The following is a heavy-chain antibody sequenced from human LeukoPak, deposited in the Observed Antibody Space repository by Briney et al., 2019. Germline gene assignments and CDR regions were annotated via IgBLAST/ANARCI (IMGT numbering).Heavy chain of an antibody. CDR2: IWYDGSNK. J-gene: IGHJ6*02. D-gene: IGHD3-22*01. CDR1: GFTFSSYG. Sequence: GGSPRLSCAASGFTFSSYGMHWVRQAPGKGLEWVAVIWYDGSNKYYADSVKGRFTISRDNSKNTLYLQMNSLRAEDTAVYYCAREIDYVGMDVWGQGTTVTASS. CDR3: AREIDYVGMDV. V-gene: IGHV3-33*01.